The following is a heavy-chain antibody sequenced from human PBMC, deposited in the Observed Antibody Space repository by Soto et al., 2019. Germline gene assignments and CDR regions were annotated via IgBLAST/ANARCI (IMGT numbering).Heavy chain of an antibody. V-gene: IGHV1-2*02. D-gene: IGHD5-18*01. CDR1: GYTFTGYY. CDR2: INPNSGGT. CDR3: ARTGYTAMVIHDAFDI. Sequence: ASVKVSCKASGYTFTGYYMHWVRQAPGQGLEWMGWINPNSGGTNYAQKFQGRVTMTRDTSISTAYMELSRLRSDDTAVYYFARTGYTAMVIHDAFDIWGQGTMVTVSS. J-gene: IGHJ3*02.